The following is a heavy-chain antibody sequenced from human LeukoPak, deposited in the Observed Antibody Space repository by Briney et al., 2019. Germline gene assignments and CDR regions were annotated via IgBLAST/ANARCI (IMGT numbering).Heavy chain of an antibody. CDR3: ARDRAATRTNWFDP. CDR1: GGSISSGSYY. CDR2: IYTSGST. J-gene: IGHJ5*02. Sequence: PSETLSLTCTVSGGSISSGSYYWSWIRQPAGKGLEWIGRIYTSGSTNYNPSLKRRVTTSADTSKNQFSLKLSSVTAADTAVYYCARDRAATRTNWFDPWGQETLVTVSS. D-gene: IGHD2-15*01. V-gene: IGHV4-61*02.